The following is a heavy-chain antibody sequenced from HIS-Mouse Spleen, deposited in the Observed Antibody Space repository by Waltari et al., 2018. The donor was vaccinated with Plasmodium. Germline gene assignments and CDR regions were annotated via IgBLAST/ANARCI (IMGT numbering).Heavy chain of an antibody. V-gene: IGHV4-34*01. Sequence: QVQLQQWGAGLLKPSETLSLTGAVYGGSFSGYYWSWIRQPPGTGLEWIGEINHSGSTNYNPSLKSRVTISVDTSKNQFSLKLSSVTAADTAVYYCARLVVVASKDSYWGQGTLVTVSS. CDR2: INHSGST. J-gene: IGHJ4*02. D-gene: IGHD2-15*01. CDR3: ARLVVVASKDSY. CDR1: GGSFSGYY.